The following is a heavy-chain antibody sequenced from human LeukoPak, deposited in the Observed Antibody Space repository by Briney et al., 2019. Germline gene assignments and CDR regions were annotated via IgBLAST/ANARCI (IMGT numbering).Heavy chain of an antibody. CDR2: ISYSGST. V-gene: IGHV4-59*12. D-gene: IGHD3-10*01. CDR3: ARGRRYYYGSGSYGGDY. J-gene: IGHJ4*02. CDR1: GSSIGSYY. Sequence: NPSETLSLTCTISGSSIGSYYWSWIRQPPGKGLEWIGYISYSGSTNYNPSLKSRVTISVDTSKNQFSLKLSSVTAADTAVYYCARGRRYYYGSGSYGGDYWGQGTLVTVSS.